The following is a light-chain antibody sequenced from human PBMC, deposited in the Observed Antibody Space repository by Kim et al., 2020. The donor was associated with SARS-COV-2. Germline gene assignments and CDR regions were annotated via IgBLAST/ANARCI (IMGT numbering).Light chain of an antibody. J-gene: IGKJ2*01. CDR3: QQANSLPYT. CDR2: GAS. CDR1: QDISRW. Sequence: DIQMTQSPSSVSASVGDRVTITCRASQDISRWLVWYQQKLGTAPKLLIFGASTLHSGVPSRFSGSGSAADFTLTISSLQPEDFATYYCQQANSLPYTFGQGTKLEI. V-gene: IGKV1-12*01.